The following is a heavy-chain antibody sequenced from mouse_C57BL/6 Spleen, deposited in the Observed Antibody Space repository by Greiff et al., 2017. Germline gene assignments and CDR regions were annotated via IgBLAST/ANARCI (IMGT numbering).Heavy chain of an antibody. CDR1: GFTFSSYA. CDR3: ARDDGAMDY. V-gene: IGHV5-4*01. J-gene: IGHJ4*01. CDR2: ISDGGSYT. Sequence: EVHLVESGGGLVKPGGSLKLSCAASGFTFSSYAMSWVRQTPEKRLEWVATISDGGSYTYYPDNVKGRFTISRDNDKNNLYLQMSHLKSEDTAMYYCARDDGAMDYWGQGTTVTVSS.